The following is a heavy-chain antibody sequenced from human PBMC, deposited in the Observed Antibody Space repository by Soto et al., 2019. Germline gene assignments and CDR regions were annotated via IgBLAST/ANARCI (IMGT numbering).Heavy chain of an antibody. Sequence: PSETLSLTCTVSGGSVSNGSYYWSWIRHPPGKGLEWIGNIYYTGSSKYNPALKSRVTISVDTSKNQISLRLNSVTAADTAVYYCARSGSYVRDAFDIWGQGTMVTVSS. J-gene: IGHJ3*02. CDR3: ARSGSYVRDAFDI. D-gene: IGHD1-26*01. V-gene: IGHV4-61*01. CDR1: GGSVSNGSYY. CDR2: IYYTGSS.